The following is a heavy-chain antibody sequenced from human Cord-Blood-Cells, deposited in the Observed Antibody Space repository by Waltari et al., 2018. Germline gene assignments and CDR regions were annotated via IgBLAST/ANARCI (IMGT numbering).Heavy chain of an antibody. D-gene: IGHD5-18*01. CDR1: GGSISSSSYY. Sequence: QLPLQESGPGLVKPSETLSLTCPVSGGSISSSSYYWGWIRQPPGKGLEWIGSIYYSGSTYYNPSLKSRVTISVDTSKNQFSLKLSSVTAADTAVYYCASQGDTAMVDYWGQGTLVTVSS. J-gene: IGHJ4*02. CDR3: ASQGDTAMVDY. CDR2: IYYSGST. V-gene: IGHV4-39*01.